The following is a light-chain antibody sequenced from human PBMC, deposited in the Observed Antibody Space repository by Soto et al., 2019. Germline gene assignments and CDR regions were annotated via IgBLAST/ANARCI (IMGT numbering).Light chain of an antibody. CDR2: FAS. CDR1: QDIGSH. CDR3: QQFRSSPIT. Sequence: DIHMTQSPSSLSASVGGRFTITCGASQDIGSHLAWYQQKPDKAPKSLIYFASTLQSGVPSRFSASGSGTDFTLTISSLQPEDVEPYYCQQFRSSPITCGQGTRLEIK. V-gene: IGKV1D-16*01. J-gene: IGKJ5*01.